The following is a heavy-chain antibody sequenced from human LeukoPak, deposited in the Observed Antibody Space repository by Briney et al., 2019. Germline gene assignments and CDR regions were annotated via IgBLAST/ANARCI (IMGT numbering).Heavy chain of an antibody. J-gene: IGHJ6*03. CDR2: IYYSGST. CDR3: ARHVGANIHYYYYMDV. Sequence: SVTLSLICTASGDSISSSSYYWGWIRQPPGKGLEWIGSIYYSGSTYSNPSLKSRVTISVDTSKNQFSLKLSSVTAADTAVYFCARHVGANIHYYYYMDVWGKGTTVTVSS. V-gene: IGHV4-39*01. CDR1: GDSISSSSYY. D-gene: IGHD1-26*01.